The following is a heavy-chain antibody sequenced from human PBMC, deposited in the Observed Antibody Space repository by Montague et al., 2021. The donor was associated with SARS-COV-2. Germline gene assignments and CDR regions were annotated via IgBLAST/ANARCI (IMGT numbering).Heavy chain of an antibody. CDR2: ISGSDDIT. J-gene: IGHJ4*02. V-gene: IGHV3-23*01. Sequence: SLRLSCAASGFTLSSYAMNWVRQAPGKGLEWVSSISGSDDITYDADSVKGRFTISRDSSKNTLYLQMNSLRVEETAVYYCAKEFTSRPRGLFDYWGQGSLVTVSS. CDR1: GFTLSSYA. D-gene: IGHD2-2*01. CDR3: AKEFTSRPRGLFDY.